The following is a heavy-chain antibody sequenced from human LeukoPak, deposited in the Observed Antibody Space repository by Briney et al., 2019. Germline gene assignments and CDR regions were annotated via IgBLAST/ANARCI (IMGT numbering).Heavy chain of an antibody. CDR3: ARHEGYTSGGFDY. V-gene: IGHV4-34*01. D-gene: IGHD6-19*01. CDR1: GGSFSGYY. J-gene: IGHJ4*02. Sequence: SETLSLTCAVYGGSFSGYYWSWIRQPPGKGLEWIGEINHSGSTNYNPSLKSRVTISVDTSKNQFSLKLSSVTAADTVVYFCARHEGYTSGGFDYWGQGTLATVSS. CDR2: INHSGST.